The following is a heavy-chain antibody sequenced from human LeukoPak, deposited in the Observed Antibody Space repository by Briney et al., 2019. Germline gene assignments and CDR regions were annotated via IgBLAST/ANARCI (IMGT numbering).Heavy chain of an antibody. CDR3: AKDPRGGYCSGGSCYSHYYYYMDV. CDR1: GFTFSSYG. D-gene: IGHD2-15*01. J-gene: IGHJ6*03. V-gene: IGHV3-33*06. CDR2: IWYDGSNK. Sequence: PGGSLRLSCAASGFTFSSYGMHWVRQAPGKGLEWVAVIWYDGSNKYYADSVKGRFTISRDNSKNTLYLQMNSLRAEDTAVYYCAKDPRGGYCSGGSCYSHYYYYMDVWGKGTTVTVSS.